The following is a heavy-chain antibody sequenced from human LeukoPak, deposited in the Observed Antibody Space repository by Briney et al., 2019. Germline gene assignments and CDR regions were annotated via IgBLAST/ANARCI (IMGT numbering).Heavy chain of an antibody. Sequence: SETLSLTCTVSGGSISSYYWSWIRQPPGKGLEWIGYIYYSGSTNYNPSLKSRVAISVDTSKNQFSLKLSSVTAADTAVYYCASHLGGSFDYWGQGILVTVSS. CDR2: IYYSGST. D-gene: IGHD2-15*01. CDR3: ASHLGGSFDY. CDR1: GGSISSYY. V-gene: IGHV4-59*01. J-gene: IGHJ4*02.